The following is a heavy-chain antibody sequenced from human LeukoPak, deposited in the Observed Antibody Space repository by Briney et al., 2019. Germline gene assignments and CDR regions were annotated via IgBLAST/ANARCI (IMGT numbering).Heavy chain of an antibody. CDR1: GGSISSGGYY. Sequence: SQTLSLTCTVSGGSISSGGYYWNWIRQHPGKGLEWTGYIYYSGSTSYNPSLKGRIIISVDTSKNQFSLRLNSVTAADTGVYYCAIYPYDFWSGKYYYDFAMDVWGQGASVTVSS. CDR2: IYYSGST. D-gene: IGHD3-3*01. CDR3: AIYPYDFWSGKYYYDFAMDV. J-gene: IGHJ6*02. V-gene: IGHV4-31*03.